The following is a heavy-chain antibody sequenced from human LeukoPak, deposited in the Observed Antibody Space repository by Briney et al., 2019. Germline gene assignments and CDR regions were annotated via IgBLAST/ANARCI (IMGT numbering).Heavy chain of an antibody. CDR2: IYYSGST. CDR1: GGSISSYY. Sequence: SETLSLTCTVSGGSISSYYWSWIRQPPGKGLEWIGYIYYSGSTNYNPSLKGRVTISVKTSKNQFSLKLRSVTAADTAVYYCARVTGYTIEDYFDYWGQGTLVTVSS. D-gene: IGHD3-9*01. J-gene: IGHJ4*02. CDR3: ARVTGYTIEDYFDY. V-gene: IGHV4-59*01.